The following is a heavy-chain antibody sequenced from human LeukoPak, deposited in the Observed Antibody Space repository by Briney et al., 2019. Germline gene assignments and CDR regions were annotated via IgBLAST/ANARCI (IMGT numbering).Heavy chain of an antibody. CDR3: ARPPCELVSAASFDH. D-gene: IGHD2-2*01. J-gene: IGHJ4*03. Sequence: ASVKVSCTASGYSFTAYYIHWVRQTPGEGLEWVGWINPGSGDTYYAQTFRGRVFITRDTTITTVYMELSRLRSDDTGVYFSARPPCELVSAASFDHWGPGSLVTVSS. CDR1: GYSFTAYY. CDR2: INPGSGDT. V-gene: IGHV1-2*02.